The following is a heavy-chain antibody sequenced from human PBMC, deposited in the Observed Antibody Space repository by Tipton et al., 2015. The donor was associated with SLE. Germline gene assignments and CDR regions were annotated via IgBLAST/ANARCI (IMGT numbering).Heavy chain of an antibody. CDR2: IYTSGST. CDR1: GGSVSSGSYY. D-gene: IGHD4-23*01. V-gene: IGHV4-61*01. Sequence: GLVKPSETLSLTCTVSGGSVSSGSYYWSWIRQSPGKGLEWIGRIYTSGSTNYNPSLKSRVTMSVDTSKNQFSLKLSSVTAADTAVYYCARDRFATVVTDDAFDIWGQGTMVTVSS. J-gene: IGHJ3*02. CDR3: ARDRFATVVTDDAFDI.